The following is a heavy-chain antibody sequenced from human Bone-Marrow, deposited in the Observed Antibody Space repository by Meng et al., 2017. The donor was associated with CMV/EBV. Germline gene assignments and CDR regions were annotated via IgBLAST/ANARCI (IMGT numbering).Heavy chain of an antibody. Sequence: GGSLRLSCAASGFTFDDYAMHWVRQAPGKGLEWVSGISWNSGSIGYADSVKGRFTISRDNAKNSLYLQMNSLRAEDMALYFCAKDQATGPPYFHYGMDVWGQGTTVTVSS. J-gene: IGHJ6*01. CDR1: GFTFDDYA. V-gene: IGHV3-9*03. CDR2: ISWNSGSI. CDR3: AKDQATGPPYFHYGMDV.